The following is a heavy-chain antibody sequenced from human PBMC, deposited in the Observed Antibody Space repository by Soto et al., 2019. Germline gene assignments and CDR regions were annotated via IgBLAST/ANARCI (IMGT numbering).Heavy chain of an antibody. Sequence: QVQLQQWGAGLLKPSENLSLTCAVYGGSFSGYYWSWIRQPPGKGLEWIGEINHSGSTNYNPSLKSRVTISVDTSKNQFSLKLSSVTAADTAVYYCARGPLAAAGNEDWFDPWGQGTLVTVSS. J-gene: IGHJ5*02. CDR2: INHSGST. CDR3: ARGPLAAAGNEDWFDP. D-gene: IGHD6-13*01. CDR1: GGSFSGYY. V-gene: IGHV4-34*01.